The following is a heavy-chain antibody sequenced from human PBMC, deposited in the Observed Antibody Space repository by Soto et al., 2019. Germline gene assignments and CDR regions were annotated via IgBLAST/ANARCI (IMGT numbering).Heavy chain of an antibody. CDR3: VKDYPTWAKP. J-gene: IGHJ5*01. V-gene: IGHV3-23*01. CDR1: GLTFSDYG. D-gene: IGHD1-26*01. Sequence: GGSLRLSCAASGLTFSDYGMSCVRQAPGKGLEWVSAITGSGTTFYADSVKGRFTISRDNSKNTLYLQINSLRAEDTAVYYCVKDYPTWAKPWGEGTM. CDR2: ITGSGTT.